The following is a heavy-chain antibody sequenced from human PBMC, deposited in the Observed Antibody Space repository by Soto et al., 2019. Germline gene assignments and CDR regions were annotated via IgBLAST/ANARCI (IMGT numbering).Heavy chain of an antibody. CDR3: ARYGDILTGYGMYV. CDR2: INAGNGNT. Sequence: QVQLVQSGAELKKPGASVKVSCKASGYTFTSYAMHWVRQAPGQRLEWMGWINAGNGNTKYSQKFQGRVTITRDTSASTAYMELSSLRSEDTAVYYFARYGDILTGYGMYVWGQGTTVTVSS. J-gene: IGHJ6*02. CDR1: GYTFTSYA. V-gene: IGHV1-3*01. D-gene: IGHD3-9*01.